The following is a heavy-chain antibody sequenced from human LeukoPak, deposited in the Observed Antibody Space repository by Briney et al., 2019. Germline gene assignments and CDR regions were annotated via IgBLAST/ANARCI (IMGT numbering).Heavy chain of an antibody. CDR3: AKSVGDSSSRAVDY. D-gene: IGHD6-13*01. J-gene: IGHJ4*02. V-gene: IGHV3-23*01. CDR1: GFTFSSYA. CDR2: ISGSGGTT. Sequence: GRSLRLSCAASGFTFSSYAMHWVRQAPGKGLEWVSSISGSGGTTYYADSVKGRFTISRDNSKNTLYLQMNSLRVEDTAAYHCAKSVGDSSSRAVDYWGQGTLVTVSS.